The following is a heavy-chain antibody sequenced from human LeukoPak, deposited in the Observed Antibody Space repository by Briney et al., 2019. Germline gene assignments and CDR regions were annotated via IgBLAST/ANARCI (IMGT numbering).Heavy chain of an antibody. CDR3: AKAHIVATGFDY. CDR1: GFTFSSYG. CDR2: ISYDGSNK. V-gene: IGHV3-30*18. Sequence: PAGSLRLSCAASGFTFSSYGMHWVRQAPGKGLEWVAVISYDGSNKYYADSVKGRFTISRDNSKNTQYLQMNSLRAEDTAVYYCAKAHIVATGFDYWGQGTLVTVSS. D-gene: IGHD5-12*01. J-gene: IGHJ4*02.